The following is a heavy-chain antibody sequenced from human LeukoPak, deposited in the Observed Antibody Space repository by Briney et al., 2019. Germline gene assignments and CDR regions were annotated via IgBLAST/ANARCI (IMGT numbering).Heavy chain of an antibody. Sequence: SQTLSLTCTVSSDSISSGAYYWSWIRQPAEKGLEWIGRIYTSGNTNYNPSLRSRVTISMDTSKNQFSLNLSSVTAADTAVYFCARGFWSGTNNWYFDLWGRGTLVTVSS. J-gene: IGHJ2*01. D-gene: IGHD3-3*01. V-gene: IGHV4-61*02. CDR2: IYTSGNT. CDR1: SDSISSGAYY. CDR3: ARGFWSGTNNWYFDL.